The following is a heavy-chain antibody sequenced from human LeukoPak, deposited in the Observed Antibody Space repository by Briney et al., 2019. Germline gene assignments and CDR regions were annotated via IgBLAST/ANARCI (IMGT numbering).Heavy chain of an antibody. Sequence: PRASVKVSCKASGYTFTSYGISWVRQAPGQGLEWMGIINPSGGSTSYAQKFQGRVTMTRDMSTSTVYMELSSLRSEDTAVYYCARGTRGYSGYDPPFFDYWGQGTLVTVSS. CDR1: GYTFTSYG. V-gene: IGHV1-46*01. CDR2: INPSGGST. CDR3: ARGTRGYSGYDPPFFDY. J-gene: IGHJ4*02. D-gene: IGHD5-12*01.